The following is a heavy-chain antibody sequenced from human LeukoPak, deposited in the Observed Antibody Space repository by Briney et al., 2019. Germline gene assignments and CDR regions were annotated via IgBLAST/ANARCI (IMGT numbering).Heavy chain of an antibody. D-gene: IGHD2-8*01. CDR3: ARDNGF. J-gene: IGHJ4*02. CDR2: IKEDGSEK. V-gene: IGHV3-7*03. CDR1: GFTFTSYW. Sequence: PGGPLRLSCAASGFTFTSYWMNWVRQAPGKGLEWVANIKEDGSEKYYVDSVKGRFTISRDNAKNSVYLQMNSLRAEDTAVYYCARDNGFWGQGTLVTVSS.